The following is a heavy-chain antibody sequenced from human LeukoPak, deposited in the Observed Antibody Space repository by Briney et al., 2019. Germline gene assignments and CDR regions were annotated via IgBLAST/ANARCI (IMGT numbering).Heavy chain of an antibody. Sequence: PSETLSLTCAVSGGAISSGGYSWSWIRQPPGKGLEWIGYIYYSGSTYYNPSLKSRVSISVDTSKNQFSLKLSSVTAADTAVYYCARFGDFKSIDYWGQGTLVTVSS. CDR1: GGAISSGGYS. J-gene: IGHJ4*02. CDR2: IYYSGST. CDR3: ARFGDFKSIDY. V-gene: IGHV4-30-4*07. D-gene: IGHD3-10*01.